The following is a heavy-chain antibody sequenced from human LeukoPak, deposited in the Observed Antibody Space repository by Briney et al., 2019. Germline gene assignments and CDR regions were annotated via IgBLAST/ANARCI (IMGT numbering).Heavy chain of an antibody. Sequence: PGGSLRLSCEASGFTFSSYWMSWVRQAPGKGLEWVANINQDGSEKYYVDSVKGRFTISRDNAKNSAYLQMNSLRAEDTAVYYCARDPTTYWGWDYWGQGTLVTVSS. D-gene: IGHD7-27*01. CDR3: ARDPTTYWGWDY. CDR2: INQDGSEK. J-gene: IGHJ4*02. V-gene: IGHV3-7*04. CDR1: GFTFSSYW.